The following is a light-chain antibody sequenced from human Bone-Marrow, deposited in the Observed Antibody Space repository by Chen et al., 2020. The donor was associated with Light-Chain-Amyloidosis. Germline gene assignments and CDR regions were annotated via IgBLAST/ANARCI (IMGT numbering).Light chain of an antibody. J-gene: IGLJ3*02. CDR2: EDN. CDR1: SGSIASNY. V-gene: IGLV6-57*02. CDR3: QSYDSSNLV. Sequence: NFMLTQPHSVSESPGKTVTISCTGSSGSIASNYVQWYQHRPGSAPTTVIYEDNQRPSGVPDRFSGSIDSSSNSASLTISGLKTEDEADYYCQSYDSSNLVFGGGTKLTVL.